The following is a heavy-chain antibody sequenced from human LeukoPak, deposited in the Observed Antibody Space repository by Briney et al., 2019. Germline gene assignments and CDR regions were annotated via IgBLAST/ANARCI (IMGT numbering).Heavy chain of an antibody. CDR3: ARERPAQQWVDAFDI. CDR1: GFTFSGYS. V-gene: IGHV3-48*01. D-gene: IGHD1-26*01. CDR2: ISSSSTTI. J-gene: IGHJ3*02. Sequence: GGSLRLSCAASGFTFSGYSINWVRQAPGKGLEWASYISSSSTTIYYADSVKGRFTISRDNAKNSLYLQMNSLRAEDTAVYYCARERPAQQWVDAFDIWGQGTMVTVSS.